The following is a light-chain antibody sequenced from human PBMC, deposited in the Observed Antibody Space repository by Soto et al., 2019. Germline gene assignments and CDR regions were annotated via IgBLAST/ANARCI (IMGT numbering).Light chain of an antibody. CDR1: QSVNSNY. Sequence: ENVLTQSPGTLSLSPGERATLSCRASQSVNSNYLAWYQQKPGQAPRLLIYGASSRATGIPDRFSGSGSGTDVTLTISRLEPEDFAVYYCQEYGSSPITFGQGTRLEIK. V-gene: IGKV3-20*01. CDR3: QEYGSSPIT. CDR2: GAS. J-gene: IGKJ5*01.